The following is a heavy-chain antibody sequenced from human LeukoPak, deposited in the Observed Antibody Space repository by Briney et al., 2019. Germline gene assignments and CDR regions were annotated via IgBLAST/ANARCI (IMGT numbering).Heavy chain of an antibody. CDR1: GFAVSSNY. J-gene: IGHJ3*02. D-gene: IGHD3-10*01. Sequence: PGGSLRLSCAASGFAVSSNYMSWVRQAPGKGLEWVSVIYSGGNTYYGDSVKGRFTISRDYSRNTLYLQMDSVVADDTGVDNCARAFGPRNAFDIWGQGTMVTVSS. CDR3: ARAFGPRNAFDI. CDR2: IYSGGNT. V-gene: IGHV3-66*02.